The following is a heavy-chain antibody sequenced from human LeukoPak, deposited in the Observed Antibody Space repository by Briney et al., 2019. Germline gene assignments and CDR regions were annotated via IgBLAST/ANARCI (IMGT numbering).Heavy chain of an antibody. Sequence: SETLSLTCTVSGGSTSSSDYCWGWVRRPPGKGLEWIGTVYYSGSTNYNPSLKSRVTMSVDTSKNQFSLKLNSVTAADTAVYYCARQGFSVGSNYYFAFDIWGQGTMVTVSS. CDR3: ARQGFSVGSNYYFAFDI. V-gene: IGHV4-39*01. J-gene: IGHJ3*02. CDR2: VYYSGST. D-gene: IGHD3-10*01. CDR1: GGSTSSSDYC.